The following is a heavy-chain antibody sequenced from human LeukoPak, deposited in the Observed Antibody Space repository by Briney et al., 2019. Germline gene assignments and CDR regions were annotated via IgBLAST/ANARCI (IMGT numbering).Heavy chain of an antibody. D-gene: IGHD3-10*01. CDR1: GYTFSNYY. Sequence: ASVKVSCKASGYTFSNYYIHWVRLAPGQGLEWMGIINASGGSTSYAQKFQGRVTMTRDTSTSTVYMEVSSLRSEDTATYYCARAYYGSGSYPQFDYWGQGTLVTVSS. J-gene: IGHJ4*02. CDR2: INASGGST. CDR3: ARAYYGSGSYPQFDY. V-gene: IGHV1-46*01.